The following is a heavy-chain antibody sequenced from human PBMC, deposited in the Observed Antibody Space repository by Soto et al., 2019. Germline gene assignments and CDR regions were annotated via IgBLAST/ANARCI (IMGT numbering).Heavy chain of an antibody. CDR2: ISGSGTYT. D-gene: IGHD5-12*01. CDR3: AKSASGYYKLIDY. CDR1: GFTFNNYA. Sequence: GGSLRLSCAASGFTFNNYAMSWVRQAPGKGLEWVSGISGSGTYTYFADSVRGRFTISRDNSKNTLFLQMSSLRAEDTAIYYCAKSASGYYKLIDYWGQGTLVTVSS. V-gene: IGHV3-23*01. J-gene: IGHJ4*02.